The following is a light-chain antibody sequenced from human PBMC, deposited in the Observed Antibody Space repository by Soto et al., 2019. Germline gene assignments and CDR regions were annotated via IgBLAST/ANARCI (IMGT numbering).Light chain of an antibody. J-gene: IGKJ1*01. V-gene: IGKV3-11*01. Sequence: EIVFTQSPATLSLSPGERATLSCRASQSVNSYLAWYQQKPGQAPRLLIYDASNRATGIPARFSGSGSGTDFTLTISSLEPEDFAVYYCQQRSNWPPITFGQGTKVDIK. CDR1: QSVNSY. CDR3: QQRSNWPPIT. CDR2: DAS.